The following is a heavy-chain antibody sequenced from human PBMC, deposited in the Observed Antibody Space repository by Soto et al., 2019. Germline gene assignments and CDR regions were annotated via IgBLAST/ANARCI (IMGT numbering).Heavy chain of an antibody. D-gene: IGHD2-2*01. V-gene: IGHV2-5*01. J-gene: IGHJ4*02. Sequence: SGPTLVNPTQTLTLTCTFSGFSLSTSGVGVGWIRQPPGKALEWLALIYWNDDKRYSPSLKSRLTITKDTSKNQVVLTMTNMDPVDTATYYCAHTVDEAYCSSTSCYPHYFDYWGQGTLVTVS. CDR1: GFSLSTSGVG. CDR2: IYWNDDK. CDR3: AHTVDEAYCSSTSCYPHYFDY.